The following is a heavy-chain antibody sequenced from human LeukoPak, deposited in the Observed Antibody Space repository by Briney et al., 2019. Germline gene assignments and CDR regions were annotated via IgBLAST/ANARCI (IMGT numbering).Heavy chain of an antibody. CDR3: ARELSGSYSGFDY. D-gene: IGHD1-26*01. V-gene: IGHV1-69*13. Sequence: ASVKVSCKASGGTFSSYAISWVRQAPGQGLEWMGGIIPIFGTANYAQKFLGRVTITADESTSTAYMELSSLRSEDTAVYYCARELSGSYSGFDYWGQGTLVTVSS. J-gene: IGHJ4*02. CDR1: GGTFSSYA. CDR2: IIPIFGTA.